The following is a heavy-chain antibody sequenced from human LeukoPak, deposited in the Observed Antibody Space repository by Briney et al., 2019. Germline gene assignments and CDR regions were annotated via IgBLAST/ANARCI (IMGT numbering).Heavy chain of an antibody. CDR3: ARTITMARVDI. V-gene: IGHV3-53*01. CDR1: GFTVSTNY. J-gene: IGHJ3*02. D-gene: IGHD3-10*01. CDR2: IYIDGST. Sequence: GGSLRLSCAASGFTVSTNYMSWVRQAPGKGLEWVSVIYIDGSTYYADSVKGRFTISRDNSKNTLYLRMNSLRAEDTAVYYCARTITMARVDIWGQGTMVTVSS.